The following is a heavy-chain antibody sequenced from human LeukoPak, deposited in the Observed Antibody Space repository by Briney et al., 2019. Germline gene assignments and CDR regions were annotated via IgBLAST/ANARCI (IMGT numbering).Heavy chain of an antibody. CDR3: ARDYCTNGVCYIVFY. Sequence: ASVKVSCKASGYTFTGYYMHWVRQAPGQGLEWMGWINPNSGGTNYAQKFQGRVTMTRDTSISTAYMELSRLRSDDAAVYYCARDYCTNGVCYIVFYWGQGTLVTVSS. J-gene: IGHJ4*02. CDR1: GYTFTGYY. V-gene: IGHV1-2*02. D-gene: IGHD2-8*01. CDR2: INPNSGGT.